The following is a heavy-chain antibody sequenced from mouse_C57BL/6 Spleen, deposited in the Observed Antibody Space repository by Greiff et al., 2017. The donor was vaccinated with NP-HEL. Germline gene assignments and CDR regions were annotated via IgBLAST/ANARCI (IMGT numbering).Heavy chain of an antibody. CDR2: IYPRSGNT. V-gene: IGHV1-81*01. CDR1: GYTFTSYG. D-gene: IGHD1-1*01. CDR3: ARGDYYGTYAMDY. Sequence: QVQLKQSGAELARPGASVKLSCKASGYTFTSYGISWVKQRTGQGLEWIGEIYPRSGNTYYNEKFKGKATLTADKSSSTAYMELRSLTSEDSAVYFCARGDYYGTYAMDYWGQGTSVTVSS. J-gene: IGHJ4*01.